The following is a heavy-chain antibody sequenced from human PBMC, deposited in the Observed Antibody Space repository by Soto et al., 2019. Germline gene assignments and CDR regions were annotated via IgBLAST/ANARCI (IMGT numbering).Heavy chain of an antibody. J-gene: IGHJ4*02. CDR1: GFSLSSTAVG. Sequence: QITLKESGPTLVKPTQTLTLTCTFSGFSLSSTAVGVNWIRQPPGKALEWLALIYWDDDKQYSPSLKSRLTITKDTSNNQVVLTITSMDPVDTATYYCAHGSGWLSDYWGQGTLVTVSS. CDR2: IYWDDDK. V-gene: IGHV2-5*02. CDR3: AHGSGWLSDY. D-gene: IGHD6-19*01.